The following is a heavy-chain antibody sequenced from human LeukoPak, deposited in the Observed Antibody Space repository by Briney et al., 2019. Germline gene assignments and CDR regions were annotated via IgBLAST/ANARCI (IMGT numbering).Heavy chain of an antibody. CDR2: ITGSGSRT. J-gene: IGHJ4*02. V-gene: IGHV3-23*01. CDR1: GFTFSNYA. D-gene: IGHD3-22*01. Sequence: GGSLRLSCAASGFTFSNYAMSWVRQPPGKGLEWVSSITGSGSRTYYADSVRGRFTHSRDSSKNTLFLQMNNPRADDTAVYYCAARPVVDNPAPFDYWGQGTLVTVSS. CDR3: AARPVVDNPAPFDY.